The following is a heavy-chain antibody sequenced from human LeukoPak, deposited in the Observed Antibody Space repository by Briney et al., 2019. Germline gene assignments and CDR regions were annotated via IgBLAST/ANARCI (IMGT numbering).Heavy chain of an antibody. D-gene: IGHD3-3*01. V-gene: IGHV4-4*02. CDR1: GGSISSSNW. CDR2: IYHSGST. Sequence: SETLSLTCAVSGGSISSSNWWSWVRQPPGKGLEWIGEIYHSGSTNYNPSLKSRVTISVDKSKNQFSLKLSSVTAADTAVYYCARQSYYDFWSGYPKSQYFDLWGRGTLVTVSS. J-gene: IGHJ2*01. CDR3: ARQSYYDFWSGYPKSQYFDL.